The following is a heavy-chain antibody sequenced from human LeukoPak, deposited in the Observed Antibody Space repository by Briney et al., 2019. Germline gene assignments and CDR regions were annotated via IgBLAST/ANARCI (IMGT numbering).Heavy chain of an antibody. J-gene: IGHJ2*01. CDR3: ARRSKLWYFDL. CDR2: INHSGST. Sequence: SETLSLTCAVYGGSFSGYYWSWIRQPPGKGLEWIGEINHSGSTNYNPSLKSRVTISVDTSKNQFSLKLSSVTAADTAVYYCARRSKLWYFDLWGRGTLVTVSS. V-gene: IGHV4-34*01. CDR1: GGSFSGYY.